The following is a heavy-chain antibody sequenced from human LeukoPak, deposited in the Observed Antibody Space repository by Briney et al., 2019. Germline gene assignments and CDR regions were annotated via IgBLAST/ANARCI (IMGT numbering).Heavy chain of an antibody. V-gene: IGHV4-38-2*02. CDR2: IFYNGNT. Sequence: SETLSLTCTVSGYSISGGYYWDWIRQPPGKGLEWIGGIFYNGNTYHNPSLNSRVTISVDTSKNHFSLKLSSVTAADTAVYYCVGGYYSNFDYWGQGTLVTVSS. CDR1: GYSISGGYY. J-gene: IGHJ4*02. CDR3: VGGYYSNFDY. D-gene: IGHD3-22*01.